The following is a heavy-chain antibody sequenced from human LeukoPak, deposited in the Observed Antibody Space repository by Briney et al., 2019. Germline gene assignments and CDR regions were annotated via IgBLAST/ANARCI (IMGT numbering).Heavy chain of an antibody. J-gene: IGHJ4*02. CDR2: IHYTGST. V-gene: IGHV4-59*08. D-gene: IGHD6-13*01. Sequence: SETLSLTCTVSGGSIRSYYWSWIRQPPGKGLEWIGYIHYTGSTNYNPSLKSRVTISVDASKNQFSLQLSSVTATDTAVYFCARHSGSWYPDYWGQGTLVTVSS. CDR1: GGSIRSYY. CDR3: ARHSGSWYPDY.